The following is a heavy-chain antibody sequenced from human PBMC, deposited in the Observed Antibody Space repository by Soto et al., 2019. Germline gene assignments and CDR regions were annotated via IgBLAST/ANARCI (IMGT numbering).Heavy chain of an antibody. Sequence: PSETLSLTCAVYGGSFSGYYLSWIRQAPGKGLEWIGEINHSGSTNYNPPLKSRVTISVDTSKNQFSLKLSSVTAADTAVYYCARGYNYYGSGSFYYYYYMDVWGKGTTVTVSS. CDR3: ARGYNYYGSGSFYYYYYMDV. CDR2: INHSGST. J-gene: IGHJ6*03. CDR1: GGSFSGYY. D-gene: IGHD3-10*01. V-gene: IGHV4-34*01.